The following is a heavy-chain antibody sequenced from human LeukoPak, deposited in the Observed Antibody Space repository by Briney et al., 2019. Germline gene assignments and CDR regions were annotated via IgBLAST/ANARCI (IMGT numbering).Heavy chain of an antibody. CDR3: AKGGLYYDFWSGYYTFDY. CDR1: GFTFSNAW. V-gene: IGHV3-23*01. CDR2: ISGSGGST. Sequence: GGSLRLSCAASGFTFSNAWMNWVRQAPGKGLEWVSAISGSGGSTYYADSVKGRFTISRDNSKNTLYLQMNSLRAEDTAVYYCAKGGLYYDFWSGYYTFDYWGQGTLVTVSS. D-gene: IGHD3-3*01. J-gene: IGHJ4*02.